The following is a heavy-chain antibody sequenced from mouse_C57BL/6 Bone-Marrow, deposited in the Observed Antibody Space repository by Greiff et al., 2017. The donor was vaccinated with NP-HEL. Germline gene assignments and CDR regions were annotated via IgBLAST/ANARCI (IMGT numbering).Heavy chain of an antibody. CDR1: GYTFTSYG. CDR2: IYPRSGNT. Sequence: VQLVESGAELARPGASVKLSCKASGYTFTSYGISWVKQRTGQGLEWIGEIYPRSGNTYYNEKFKGKATLTADKSSSTAYMELRSLTSEDSAVYFCARRWLLRRAYYAMDYWGQGTSVTVSS. CDR3: ARRWLLRRAYYAMDY. V-gene: IGHV1-81*01. J-gene: IGHJ4*01. D-gene: IGHD2-3*01.